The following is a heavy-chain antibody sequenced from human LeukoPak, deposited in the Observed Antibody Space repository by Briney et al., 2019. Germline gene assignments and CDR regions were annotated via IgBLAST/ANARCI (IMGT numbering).Heavy chain of an antibody. CDR2: ISYDGSNK. CDR1: GFTFSSYA. V-gene: IGHV3-30-3*01. CDR3: ARDKGPPNY. Sequence: QSGGSLRLSCAASGFTFSSYAMHWVRQAPGKGLEWVAVISYDGSNKYYADSVKGRFTISRDNSKNTLYLQMNSLRAEDTAVYYRARDKGPPNYWGQGTLVTVSS. J-gene: IGHJ4*02.